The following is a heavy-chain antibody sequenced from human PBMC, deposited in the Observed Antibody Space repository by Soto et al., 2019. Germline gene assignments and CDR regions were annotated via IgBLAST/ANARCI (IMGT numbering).Heavy chain of an antibody. V-gene: IGHV3-21*01. Sequence: GGSLRLSCAASGFTFSSYSMNWVRQAPGKGLEWVSSISSSSSYIYYADSMMGRFTISRDNAKNSLYLQMNSLRAEDTAVYYCARALGDLRYLDSVLVYGGQGTVFTVAS. D-gene: IGHD3-16*01. CDR1: GFTFSSYS. CDR3: ARALGDLRYLDSVLVY. CDR2: ISSSSSYI. J-gene: IGHJ4*02.